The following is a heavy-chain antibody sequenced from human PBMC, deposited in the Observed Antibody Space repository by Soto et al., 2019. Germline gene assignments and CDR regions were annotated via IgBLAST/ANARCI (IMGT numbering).Heavy chain of an antibody. CDR2: VTGNGLGT. J-gene: IGHJ4*02. CDR1: GFIFDNYA. CDR3: AREIGYSSTWPAY. V-gene: IGHV3-23*01. Sequence: PGGSLRLSCEASGFIFDNYAMNWVRQAPGKGLECVSSVTGNGLGTYYADSVKGRFTISRDNSRNTLYLQMNSLRVEDTAVYFCAREIGYSSTWPAYWGQGTLVTVSS. D-gene: IGHD6-13*01.